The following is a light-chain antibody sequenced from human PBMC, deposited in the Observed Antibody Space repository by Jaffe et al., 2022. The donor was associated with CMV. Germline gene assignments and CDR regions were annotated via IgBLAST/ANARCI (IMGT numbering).Light chain of an antibody. J-gene: IGKJ2*01. CDR1: QSVSNSY. Sequence: EIVLTQSPGTLSLSPGERATLSCRASQSVSNSYLAWYQQKPGQAPRFLIYGASSRATGIPDRFSGSGSGTDFTLTISRLEPGDFAVYYCQQYSSSPYTFGQGTKLEIK. V-gene: IGKV3-20*01. CDR3: QQYSSSPYT. CDR2: GAS.